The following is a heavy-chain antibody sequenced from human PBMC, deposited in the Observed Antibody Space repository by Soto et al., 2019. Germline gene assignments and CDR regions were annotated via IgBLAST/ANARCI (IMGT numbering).Heavy chain of an antibody. J-gene: IGHJ5*02. V-gene: IGHV1-18*01. CDR2: ISAYSGKT. CDR3: ARGADFWSGYRWFDP. D-gene: IGHD3-3*01. Sequence: QVQLVQSGAEVKKPGASVMLSCEASGYTFTSYGISWVRQAPGQGLEGMGWISAYSGKTNYAQKLQGRVTMTTDTSTSTAYMELRSLRYDDTAVYYCARGADFWSGYRWFDPWGQGTLVTVSS. CDR1: GYTFTSYG.